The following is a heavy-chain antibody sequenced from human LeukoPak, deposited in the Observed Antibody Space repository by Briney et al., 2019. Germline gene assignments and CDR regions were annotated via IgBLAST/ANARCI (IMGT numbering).Heavy chain of an antibody. D-gene: IGHD3-3*01. CDR3: AINKGRFLEWLLYSDY. V-gene: IGHV1-18*01. Sequence: ASVKVSCKASGYTFTSYGISWVRQAPGQGLEWMGWISAYNGNTNYAQKLQGSVTMTTDTSTSTAYMELRSLRSDDTAVYYCAINKGRFLEWLLYSDYWGQGTLVTVSS. CDR1: GYTFTSYG. J-gene: IGHJ4*02. CDR2: ISAYNGNT.